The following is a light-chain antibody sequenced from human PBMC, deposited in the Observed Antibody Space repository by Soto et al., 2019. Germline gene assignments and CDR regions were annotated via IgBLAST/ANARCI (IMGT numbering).Light chain of an antibody. CDR2: ATS. CDR1: QSVDSTY. CDR3: QQYGSSPLT. V-gene: IGKV3-20*01. Sequence: EIVLTQSPGTLSLSPGERATLSCRASQSVDSTYLAWYQQKPDQSPRLLIYATSTRAAGIPDRFTGSGSGTDVTLTISRLEPEDFAVYYCQQYGSSPLTFGGGTKVDIK. J-gene: IGKJ4*01.